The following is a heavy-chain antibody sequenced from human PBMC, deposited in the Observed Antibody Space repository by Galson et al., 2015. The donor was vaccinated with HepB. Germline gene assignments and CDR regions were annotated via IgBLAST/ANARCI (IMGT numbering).Heavy chain of an antibody. J-gene: IGHJ4*02. CDR2: INSDGSST. Sequence: SLRLSCAASGFTFSGYWMHWVRQTPGKGLVWVSRINSDGSSTSYADSVKGRFTISRDNAKNTLYLQMNSLRAEDTAVYYCARLRDGYNYFNWGQGTLVTVSS. CDR1: GFTFSGYW. CDR3: ARLRDGYNYFN. V-gene: IGHV3-74*01. D-gene: IGHD5-24*01.